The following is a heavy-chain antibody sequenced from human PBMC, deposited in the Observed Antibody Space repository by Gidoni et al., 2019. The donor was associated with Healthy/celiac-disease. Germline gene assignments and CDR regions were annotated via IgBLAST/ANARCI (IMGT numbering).Heavy chain of an antibody. J-gene: IGHJ4*02. CDR2: IYWDDDK. CDR1: GFSLSTSGVG. V-gene: IGHV2-5*02. Sequence: QITLKESGPTLVKPKQTLTLTCTFSGFSLSTSGVGVGWIRQPPGKALEWLALIYWDDDKRYSPSLKSMLTITKDTSKHQVVLTMTNMDPVDTATYYCAHLDSSGWSLRFDYWGQGTLVTVSS. CDR3: AHLDSSGWSLRFDY. D-gene: IGHD6-19*01.